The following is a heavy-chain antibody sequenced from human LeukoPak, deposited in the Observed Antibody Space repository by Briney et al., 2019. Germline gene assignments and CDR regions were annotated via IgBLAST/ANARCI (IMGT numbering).Heavy chain of an antibody. J-gene: IGHJ3*02. CDR3: ASSGSPYDAFDI. CDR2: INHSGST. CDR1: GGSFSGYY. Sequence: SETLSLTCAVYGGSFSGYYWSWIRQPPGKGLEWIGEINHSGSTNYNPSLKSRVAISVDTSKNQFSLKLSSVTAADTAVYYCASSGSPYDAFDIWGQGTMVTVSS. V-gene: IGHV4-34*01. D-gene: IGHD3-22*01.